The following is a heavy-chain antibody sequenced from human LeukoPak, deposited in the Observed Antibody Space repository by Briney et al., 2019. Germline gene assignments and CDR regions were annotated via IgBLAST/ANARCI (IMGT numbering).Heavy chain of an antibody. CDR3: ASISPNYGSGSYYYYYGMDV. D-gene: IGHD3-10*01. J-gene: IGHJ6*02. Sequence: GGSLRLSCAASGFTFSSYGMHWVRQAPGKGLEWVAVISYDGSNKYYADSVKGRFTISRDNSNNTLYLQMNSLRAEDTAVYYCASISPNYGSGSYYYYYGMDVWGQGTTVTVSS. CDR2: ISYDGSNK. CDR1: GFTFSSYG. V-gene: IGHV3-30*03.